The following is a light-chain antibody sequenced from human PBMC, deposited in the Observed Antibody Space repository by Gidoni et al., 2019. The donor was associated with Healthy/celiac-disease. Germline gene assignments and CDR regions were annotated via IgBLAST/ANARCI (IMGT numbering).Light chain of an antibody. CDR1: QSVSSY. V-gene: IGKV3-11*01. J-gene: IGKJ1*01. Sequence: LLTLSPSTLSLSPGARATLSCRASQSVSSYLAWYQQKPGQAPRLLIYDASNRATGITARLSGSGSGTDFTLTISSLETEEFAVYYSQQRRNWPRGPWTFGQGTKVEIK. CDR2: DAS. CDR3: QQRRNWPRGPWT.